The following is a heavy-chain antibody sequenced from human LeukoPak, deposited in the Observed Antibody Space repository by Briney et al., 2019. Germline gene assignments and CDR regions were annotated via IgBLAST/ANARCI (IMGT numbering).Heavy chain of an antibody. CDR2: ISGSGGST. CDR1: RFTFSSYA. Sequence: PGGSLRLSCAASRFTFSSYAMSWVRQAPGKGLEWVSAISGSGGSTYYADSVKGRFTISRDNSKNTLYLQMNSLRAEDTAVYYCAKDLGGSSVAFDIWGQGTMVTVSS. D-gene: IGHD6-25*01. J-gene: IGHJ3*02. CDR3: AKDLGGSSVAFDI. V-gene: IGHV3-23*01.